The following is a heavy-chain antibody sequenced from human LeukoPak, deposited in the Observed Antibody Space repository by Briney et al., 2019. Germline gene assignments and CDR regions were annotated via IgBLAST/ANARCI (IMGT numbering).Heavy chain of an antibody. CDR1: GYSFTGYH. Sequence: GASVKVSCEASGYSFTGYHMHWVRQAPGQGLEWMGRINPKSGGTNYAQKFQGRVTMTRDSAISTAYMELSRLRSDDTAVYYCARDLLMVGPANWVDPWGQGTLVTVSS. CDR3: ARDLLMVGPANWVDP. D-gene: IGHD2-15*01. J-gene: IGHJ5*02. V-gene: IGHV1-2*06. CDR2: INPKSGGT.